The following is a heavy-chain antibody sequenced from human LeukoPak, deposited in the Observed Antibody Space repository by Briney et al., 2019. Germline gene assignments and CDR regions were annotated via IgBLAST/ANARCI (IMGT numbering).Heavy chain of an antibody. D-gene: IGHD1-14*01. V-gene: IGHV4-31*03. CDR3: ARPHRAEPYYFDY. CDR2: IYYSGST. Sequence: SETLSLTCTVSGGSISSGGYYWSWIRQHPGKGLEWIGYIYYSGSTYYNPSLKSRVTISVDTSKNQFSLKLSSVTAADTAVYYCARPHRAEPYYFDYWGQGTLVTVSS. J-gene: IGHJ4*02. CDR1: GGSISSGGYY.